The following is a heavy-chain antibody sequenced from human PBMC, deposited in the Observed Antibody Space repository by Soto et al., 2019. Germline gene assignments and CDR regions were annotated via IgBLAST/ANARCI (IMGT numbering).Heavy chain of an antibody. CDR3: ASGYSSSWGNFDY. V-gene: IGHV4-61*01. J-gene: IGHJ4*02. D-gene: IGHD6-13*01. CDR1: GGSVSSGSYY. Sequence: SETLSLTCTVSGGSVSSGSYYWSWIRQPPGKGLEWIGYIYYSGSTNYNPSLKSRVTISVDTSKNQLSLKLSSVTAADTAVYYCASGYSSSWGNFDYWGQGTLVTVSS. CDR2: IYYSGST.